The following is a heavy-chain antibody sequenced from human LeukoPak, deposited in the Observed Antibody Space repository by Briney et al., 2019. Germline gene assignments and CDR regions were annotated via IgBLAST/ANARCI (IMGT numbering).Heavy chain of an antibody. V-gene: IGHV1-69*13. CDR2: IIPIFGTA. Sequence: SVKVSCKASGGTFISYAISWVRQAPGQGLEWMGGIIPIFGTANYAQKFQGRVTITADESTSTAYMELSSLRSEDTAVYYCARGYSYGTYYFDYWGQGTLVTVSS. CDR1: GGTFISYA. J-gene: IGHJ4*02. D-gene: IGHD5-18*01. CDR3: ARGYSYGTYYFDY.